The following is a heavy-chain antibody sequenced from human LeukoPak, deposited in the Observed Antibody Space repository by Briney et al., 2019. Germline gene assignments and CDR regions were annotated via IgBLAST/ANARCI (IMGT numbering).Heavy chain of an antibody. D-gene: IGHD3-22*01. CDR2: IFYVGST. Sequence: SETLSVNCTVSGDAVGSHYWSWIGQPPGKGLVCIGYIFYVGSTNYNPSLNSRVTISVDTSKNQFSLKLNSVTAADTAVYYCARDYYDSRGEAFDIWGQGTMVTVSS. V-gene: IGHV4-59*02. CDR1: GDAVGSHY. CDR3: ARDYYDSRGEAFDI. J-gene: IGHJ3*02.